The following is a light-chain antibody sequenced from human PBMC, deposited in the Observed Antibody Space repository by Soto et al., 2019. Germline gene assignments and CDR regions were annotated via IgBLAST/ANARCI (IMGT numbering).Light chain of an antibody. Sequence: QAVVTQPPSASGTPGQRVTISCSGSTSNIGGNTVSWFQQLPGTAPKLLICNNYQRPSGVPDRLSGSKSGTSASLAISGLRSEDEADYYCAAWDDSLNGYVFGTGTKLTVL. J-gene: IGLJ1*01. V-gene: IGLV1-44*01. CDR2: NNY. CDR3: AAWDDSLNGYV. CDR1: TSNIGGNT.